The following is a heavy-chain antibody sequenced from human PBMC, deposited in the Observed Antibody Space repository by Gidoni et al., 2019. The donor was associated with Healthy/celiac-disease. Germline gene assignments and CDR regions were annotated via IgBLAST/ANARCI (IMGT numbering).Heavy chain of an antibody. Sequence: QVQLVQSGAEVKKPGSSVKVSCKASGGTFSSYAISWVRQAPGQGLEWMGGIIPIFGTANYAQKFQGRVTITADESTSTAYMELSSLRSEDTAVYYCARVYYYDSSGQGNAFDIWGQGTMVTVSS. J-gene: IGHJ3*02. CDR2: IIPIFGTA. V-gene: IGHV1-69*01. CDR1: GGTFSSYA. CDR3: ARVYYYDSSGQGNAFDI. D-gene: IGHD3-22*01.